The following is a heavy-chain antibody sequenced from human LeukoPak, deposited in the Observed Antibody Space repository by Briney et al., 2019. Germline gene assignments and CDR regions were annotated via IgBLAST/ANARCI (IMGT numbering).Heavy chain of an antibody. CDR2: INHSGST. Sequence: SETLSLTCAVYGGSFSGYYWSWIRQPPAKGLEWIGEINHSGSTNYNPSLKSRVTISVDTSKNQFSLKLSSVTAADTAVYYCARPQIDTMTDAFDIWGQGTMVTISS. J-gene: IGHJ3*02. CDR1: GGSFSGYY. D-gene: IGHD3-22*01. V-gene: IGHV4-34*01. CDR3: ARPQIDTMTDAFDI.